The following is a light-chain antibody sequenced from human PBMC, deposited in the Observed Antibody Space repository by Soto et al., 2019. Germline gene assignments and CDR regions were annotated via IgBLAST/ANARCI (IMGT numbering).Light chain of an antibody. V-gene: IGLV2-14*01. Sequence: QSALTQPASVSGSPGQSITISCTGTSSDVGGYNYVSWFQQHPGKAPKLIIYDDNNRPSGVSNRFSGSKSGNTASLTISGLQAEDEADYYCSSYTNSSTSYVFGTGTKVTVL. CDR2: DDN. CDR3: SSYTNSSTSYV. J-gene: IGLJ1*01. CDR1: SSDVGGYNY.